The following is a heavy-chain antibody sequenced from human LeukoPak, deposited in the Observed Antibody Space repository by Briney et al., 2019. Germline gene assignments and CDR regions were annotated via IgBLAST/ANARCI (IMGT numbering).Heavy chain of an antibody. CDR3: ASLARGGNWFDP. Sequence: PSETLSLTCAVYGGSFIGYDWTWIRQPPGKGLEWIGEINHSGGTNYNPSLKSRVTISVDMSKNQFSLKLSSVTAADTAVYYCASLARGGNWFDPWGQGTLVTVSS. J-gene: IGHJ5*02. V-gene: IGHV4-34*01. D-gene: IGHD6-6*01. CDR2: INHSGGT. CDR1: GGSFIGYD.